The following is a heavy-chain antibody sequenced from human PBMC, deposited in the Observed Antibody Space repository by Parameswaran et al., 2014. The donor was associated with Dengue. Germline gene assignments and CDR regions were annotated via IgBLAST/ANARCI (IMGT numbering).Heavy chain of an antibody. CDR3: ARDPIVGPTPSDY. D-gene: IGHD1-26*01. J-gene: IGHJ4*02. CDR2: INSYNGNT. V-gene: IGHV1-18*01. Sequence: WVRQAPGQGLEWMGWINSYNGNTKYTQKLQGRVTMITDTSTSTAYMELRSLRSDDTAVYYCARDPIVGPTPSDYWGQGTLVTVSS.